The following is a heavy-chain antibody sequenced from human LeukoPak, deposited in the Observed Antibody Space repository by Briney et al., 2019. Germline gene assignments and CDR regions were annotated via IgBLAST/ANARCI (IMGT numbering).Heavy chain of an antibody. Sequence: GGSLRLSCAASGFTFSSYTMNWVRQAPGKGLEWVSSISTSSSYIYYADSVKGRFTISRDNAKNSLYLQMNSLRAEDTAVYYCARDPRVVVTAMLRGNYYMDVWGKGTTVTVSS. V-gene: IGHV3-21*01. CDR2: ISTSSSYI. CDR3: ARDPRVVVTAMLRGNYYMDV. D-gene: IGHD2-21*02. J-gene: IGHJ6*03. CDR1: GFTFSSYT.